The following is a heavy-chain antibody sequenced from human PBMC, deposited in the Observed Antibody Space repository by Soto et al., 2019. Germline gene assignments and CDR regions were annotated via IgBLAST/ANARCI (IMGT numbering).Heavy chain of an antibody. Sequence: SETLSLTCTVSGGSISSYYWSWIRQPPGKGLEWIGYIYYSGSTNYNPSLKSRVTVSVDTSKNQFSLKLSSVTAADTAVYYCARFNWYFDLWGRGTLVTVSS. CDR1: GGSISSYY. CDR3: ARFNWYFDL. V-gene: IGHV4-59*08. J-gene: IGHJ2*01. CDR2: IYYSGST.